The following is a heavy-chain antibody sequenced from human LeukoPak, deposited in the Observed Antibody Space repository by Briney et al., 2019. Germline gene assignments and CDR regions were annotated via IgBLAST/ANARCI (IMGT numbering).Heavy chain of an antibody. Sequence: GRSLRLSCAASGFTFSSYGMHWVCQAPGKGLEWVAVIWYDGSNKYYADSVKGRFTISRDNSKNTLYLQMNSLRAEDTAVYYCARMADYYDSSVGIEYYFDYWGQGTLVTVSS. D-gene: IGHD3-22*01. J-gene: IGHJ4*02. CDR2: IWYDGSNK. CDR3: ARMADYYDSSVGIEYYFDY. CDR1: GFTFSSYG. V-gene: IGHV3-33*01.